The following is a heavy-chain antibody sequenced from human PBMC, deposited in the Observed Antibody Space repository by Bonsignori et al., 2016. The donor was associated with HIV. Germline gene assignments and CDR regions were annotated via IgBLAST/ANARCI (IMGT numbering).Heavy chain of an antibody. CDR2: IDPSDSQT. V-gene: IGHV5-10-1*03. CDR1: GISVTSYW. Sequence: EVHLVQSGAEVRKPGESLRISCTASGISVTSYWITWVRQMPGKGLEWMGTIDPSDSQTTYSPSFQGHVSISFDKSVSAAHLQWTSLKASDTAMYYCARHDGDYDSGYFGYFDDWGQGTLVLV. J-gene: IGHJ4*02. D-gene: IGHD5-12*01. CDR3: ARHDGDYDSGYFGYFDD.